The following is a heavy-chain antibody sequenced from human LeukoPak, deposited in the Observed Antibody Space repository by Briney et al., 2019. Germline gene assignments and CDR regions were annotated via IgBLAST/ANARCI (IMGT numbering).Heavy chain of an antibody. J-gene: IGHJ3*02. Sequence: ASVKVSCKASGYTLTGYYMHWVRQAPGQGLEWMGWINPNSGGTNYAQKFQGRVTMTRDTSISTAHMELSRLRSDDTAVYYCARVGDGCNSPNDAFDIWGQGTMVTVSS. CDR2: INPNSGGT. D-gene: IGHD5-24*01. V-gene: IGHV1-2*02. CDR3: ARVGDGCNSPNDAFDI. CDR1: GYTLTGYY.